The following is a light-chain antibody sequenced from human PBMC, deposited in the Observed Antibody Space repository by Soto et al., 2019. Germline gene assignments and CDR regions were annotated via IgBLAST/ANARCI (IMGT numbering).Light chain of an antibody. J-gene: IGLJ1*01. V-gene: IGLV2-11*01. CDR2: DVS. Sequence: QSVLTQPRSVSGSPGQSVTISCTGTSSDVGGYNYVSWYQQHPGKAPKLMIYDVSKRPSGVPDRFSGSKSGNTASLTISGLQAEDEADYYCCSYAVSYTSFYVFGTGTKVTVL. CDR1: SSDVGGYNY. CDR3: CSYAVSYTSFYV.